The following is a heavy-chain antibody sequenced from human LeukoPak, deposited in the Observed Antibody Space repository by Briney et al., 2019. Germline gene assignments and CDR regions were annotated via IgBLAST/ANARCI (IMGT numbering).Heavy chain of an antibody. Sequence: PSETLSLTCTVSGXSISSSSYYWGWIRQPPGKGLEWIRSIYYSGSTYYNPSLKSRVTISVDTSKNQFSLKLSSVTAADTAVYYCASPRCSGGSCYLNYWGQGTLVTVSS. CDR2: IYYSGST. CDR3: ASPRCSGGSCYLNY. J-gene: IGHJ4*02. V-gene: IGHV4-39*01. CDR1: GXSISSSSYY. D-gene: IGHD2-15*01.